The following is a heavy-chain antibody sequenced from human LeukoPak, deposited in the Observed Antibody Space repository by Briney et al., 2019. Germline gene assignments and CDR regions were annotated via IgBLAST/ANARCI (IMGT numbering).Heavy chain of an antibody. CDR2: IWSDGSKE. CDR3: ATLSGYMDY. D-gene: IGHD5-12*01. J-gene: IGHJ4*02. V-gene: IGHV3-33*01. Sequence: PGGSLRLSCVASGLIFRAAGMHWDRQAPGKGLEWVAVIWSDGSKEYYGDSVKGRFTISRDNSKNTLYLQVNSLRAEDTGVYYCATLSGYMDYWGRGTLVTVSS. CDR1: GLIFRAAG.